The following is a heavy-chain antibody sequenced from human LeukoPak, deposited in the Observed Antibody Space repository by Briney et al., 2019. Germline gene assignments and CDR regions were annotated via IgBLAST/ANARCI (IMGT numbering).Heavy chain of an antibody. Sequence: GGSLRLSCAASGFTFRNYAMSWVRQAPGKGLEWVAVISGSGGSTHYADSVKGRFTISRDNSKSTLYLQMNSLRAEDTAVYYCAKSPDPSNPNPVGYFDPWGQGSLVTVSS. CDR2: ISGSGGST. V-gene: IGHV3-23*01. CDR3: AKSPDPSNPNPVGYFDP. CDR1: GFTFRNYA. J-gene: IGHJ5*02. D-gene: IGHD6-25*01.